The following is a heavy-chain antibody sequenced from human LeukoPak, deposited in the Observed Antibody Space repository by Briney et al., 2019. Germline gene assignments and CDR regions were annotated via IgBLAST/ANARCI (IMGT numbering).Heavy chain of an antibody. J-gene: IGHJ5*02. CDR1: GYTFTGYY. V-gene: IGHV1-46*01. Sequence: AASVKVSCKASGYTFTGYYMHWVRQAPGQGLEWMGIINPSGGSTSYAQKFQGRVTMTRDMSTSTVYMELSSLRSEDTAVYYCAREVMDPARGKKTTWPNWFDPWGQGTLVTVSS. CDR2: INPSGGST. D-gene: IGHD3-16*01. CDR3: AREVMDPARGKKTTWPNWFDP.